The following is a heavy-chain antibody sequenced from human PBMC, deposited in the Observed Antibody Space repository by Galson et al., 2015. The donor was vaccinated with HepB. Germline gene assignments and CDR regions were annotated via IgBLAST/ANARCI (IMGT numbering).Heavy chain of an antibody. D-gene: IGHD3-10*01. V-gene: IGHV3-23*01. J-gene: IGHJ1*01. CDR1: GFTFDNYV. Sequence: SLRLSCAASGFTFDNYVMNWVRQAPGKGLEWVSSISGGGSTYYADSVEGRFTISRDNSKNTLYLQMDSLRPEDTALYYCAKDVVRGVITYWGQGTLVTVSS. CDR3: AKDVVRGVITY. CDR2: ISGGGST.